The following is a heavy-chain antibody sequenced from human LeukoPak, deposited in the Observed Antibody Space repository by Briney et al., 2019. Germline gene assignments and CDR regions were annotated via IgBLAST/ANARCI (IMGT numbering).Heavy chain of an antibody. D-gene: IGHD6-13*01. Sequence: SETLSLTCAVYGGSFSGYYWSWIRQPPGKGLEWIGEINHSGSTNYNPSLKSRVTISVDTSKNQFSLKLTSVTAADTAVYYCARTVYSSSCYDYWGQGTLVTVS. CDR2: INHSGST. CDR1: GGSFSGYY. J-gene: IGHJ4*02. CDR3: ARTVYSSSCYDY. V-gene: IGHV4-34*01.